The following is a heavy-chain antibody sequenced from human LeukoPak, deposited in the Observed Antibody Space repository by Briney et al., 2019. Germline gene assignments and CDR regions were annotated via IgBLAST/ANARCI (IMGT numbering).Heavy chain of an antibody. V-gene: IGHV3-30*02. CDR3: AKDLRIGYGGNSPDV. D-gene: IGHD4-23*01. CDR2: IRYDGSNK. Sequence: GGSLRLSCAASGFTFSSYGMHWVRQAPGKGLEWVAFIRYDGSNKYYADSVKGRFTISRDNSKNTLYLQMNSLRAEDTAVYYCAKDLRIGYGGNSPDVWGQGTTVTVSS. CDR1: GFTFSSYG. J-gene: IGHJ6*02.